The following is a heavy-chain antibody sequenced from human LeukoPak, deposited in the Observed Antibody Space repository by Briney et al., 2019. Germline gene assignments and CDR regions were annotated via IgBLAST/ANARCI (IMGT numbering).Heavy chain of an antibody. J-gene: IGHJ2*01. D-gene: IGHD3-10*01. CDR3: AKGLFVWFGEKYFDL. CDR2: ISGPGSTT. Sequence: GGSLRLSCAASGFTFKNYAMSWVRQAPGKGLVWVSTISGPGSTTYYADSVEGRFTISRDDSKNTLYLQMNSLRAEDTAVYYCAKGLFVWFGEKYFDLWGRGTLVTVSS. V-gene: IGHV3-23*01. CDR1: GFTFKNYA.